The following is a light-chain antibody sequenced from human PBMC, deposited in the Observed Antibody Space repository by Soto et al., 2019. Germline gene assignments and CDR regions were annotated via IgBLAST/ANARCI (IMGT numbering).Light chain of an antibody. CDR1: QSVLSSSNNKND. CDR2: AVS. CDR3: QHYNSYSEA. V-gene: IGKV4-1*01. J-gene: IGKJ1*01. Sequence: DIVMTQSPESLAVSLGERATINCKSSQSVLSSSNNKNDLACYQQKPGKAPELLIYAVSYLQSGVPSRFSGSGSGTEFTLTISSLQPDDFATYYCQHYNSYSEAFGQGTKVDIK.